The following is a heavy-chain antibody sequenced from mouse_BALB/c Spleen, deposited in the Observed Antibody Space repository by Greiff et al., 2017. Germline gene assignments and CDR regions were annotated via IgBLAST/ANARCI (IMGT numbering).Heavy chain of an antibody. V-gene: IGHV5-17*02. J-gene: IGHJ1*01. CDR2: ISSGSSTI. CDR3: ASRGGIRGGWYFDV. CDR1: GFTFSSFG. Sequence: EVKLVESGGGLVQPGGSRKLSCAASGFTFSSFGMHWVRQAPEKGLEWVAYISSGSSTIYYADTVKGRFTISRDNPKNTLFLQMTSLRSEDTAMYYCASRGGIRGGWYFDVWGAGTTVTVSS.